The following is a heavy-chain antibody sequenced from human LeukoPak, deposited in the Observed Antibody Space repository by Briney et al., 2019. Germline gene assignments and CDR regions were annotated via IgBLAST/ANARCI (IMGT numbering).Heavy chain of an antibody. D-gene: IGHD3-10*01. Sequence: PGGSLRLSCAASGFTFSSYAMHWVRQAPGKGLEWVAVISYDGSNKYYADSVKGRFTISRDNSKNTLYLQMNSLRAEDTAVYYCASREGSGSYYLAFDIWGQGTMVTVSS. CDR2: ISYDGSNK. J-gene: IGHJ3*02. CDR3: ASREGSGSYYLAFDI. V-gene: IGHV3-30-3*01. CDR1: GFTFSSYA.